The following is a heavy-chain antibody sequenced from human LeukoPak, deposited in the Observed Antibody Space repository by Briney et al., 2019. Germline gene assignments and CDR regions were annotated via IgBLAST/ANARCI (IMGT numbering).Heavy chain of an antibody. D-gene: IGHD3-22*01. CDR2: ISGSGGTT. CDR1: GFTLSSYA. CDR3: AKGGAYYYDSSGYFSI. Sequence: PGGSLRLSCAASGFTLSSYAMHWVRQAPGKGLEWVSVISGSGGTTYYADSVKGRLTTSRDNSKNTLYLQMNRLRAEDTAVYYCAKGGAYYYDSSGYFSIWGQGTMVTVSS. J-gene: IGHJ3*02. V-gene: IGHV3-23*01.